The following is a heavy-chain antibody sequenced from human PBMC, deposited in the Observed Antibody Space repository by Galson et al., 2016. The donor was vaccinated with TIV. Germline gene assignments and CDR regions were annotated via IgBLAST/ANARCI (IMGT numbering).Heavy chain of an antibody. CDR2: FDPEQHKK. D-gene: IGHD2/OR15-2a*01. CDR3: ASVAWFPGLSLDN. J-gene: IGHJ4*02. V-gene: IGHV1-24*01. CDR1: GDSLSDLS. Sequence: SVKVSCKVSGDSLSDLSMHWVRQAPGKGLEWMAGFDPEQHKKTYAQKLEGRVTLTDDTSTDTAFLELSSLSFEDTAVYYCASVAWFPGLSLDNWGQGTLVIVS.